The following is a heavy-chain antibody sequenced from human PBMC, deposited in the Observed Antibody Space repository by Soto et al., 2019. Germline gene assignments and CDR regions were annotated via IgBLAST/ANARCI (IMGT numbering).Heavy chain of an antibody. CDR1: GDVFRSYG. D-gene: IGHD2-8*01. J-gene: IGHJ6*02. CDR2: IIPISGTT. CDR3: ARVRCFNGLCHTADYGMDV. V-gene: IGHV1-69*13. Sequence: SVKVSCKASGDVFRSYGINWVLQAPGQGLEWMGGIIPISGTTNYAQKFQGRVAITADESTDTVYMELSRLRSEDTAVYFCARVRCFNGLCHTADYGMDVWGQGTTVTVS.